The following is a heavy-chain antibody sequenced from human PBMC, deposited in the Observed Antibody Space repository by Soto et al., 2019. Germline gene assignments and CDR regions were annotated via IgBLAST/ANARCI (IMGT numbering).Heavy chain of an antibody. CDR1: GFTFSSYA. Sequence: QVQLVESGGGVVQPGRSLRLSCAASGFTFSSYAMHLVRQAPGKGLEWVAVISYDGSNKYYADSVKGRFTISRDNSKNTLYLQMNSLRAEDTAVYYCARARLAFDIWGQGTMVTVSS. V-gene: IGHV3-30-3*01. CDR3: ARARLAFDI. J-gene: IGHJ3*02. CDR2: ISYDGSNK.